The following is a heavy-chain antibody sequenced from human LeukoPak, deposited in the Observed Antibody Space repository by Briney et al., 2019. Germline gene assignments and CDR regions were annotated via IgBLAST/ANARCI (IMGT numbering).Heavy chain of an antibody. CDR2: IKTDGSEK. D-gene: IGHD3-22*01. J-gene: IGHJ1*01. Sequence: GGSLRLSCEGSGFTFSNYWMSWVRQAPGKGLEWVANIKTDGSEKYYVDSVKGRFTISRDNAKNSLYLQMNSLRAEDTAVYYCATYSSLNAREFQYWGQGILVTVSS. CDR1: GFTFSNYW. CDR3: ATYSSLNAREFQY. V-gene: IGHV3-7*01.